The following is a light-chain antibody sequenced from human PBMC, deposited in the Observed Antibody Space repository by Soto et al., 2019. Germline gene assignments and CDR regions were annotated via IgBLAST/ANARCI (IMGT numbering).Light chain of an antibody. Sequence: DIQMTQSPSSLSASVGDRVTITCRASQRITNFLSWYQQKSGKAPKLLIYAASSLRSGVSSRFIGRCSGTDFTLTICRLPPEDSATYYCQETSSPLFAFGPGTNVAIK. V-gene: IGKV1-39*01. J-gene: IGKJ3*01. CDR2: AAS. CDR1: QRITNF. CDR3: QETSSPLFA.